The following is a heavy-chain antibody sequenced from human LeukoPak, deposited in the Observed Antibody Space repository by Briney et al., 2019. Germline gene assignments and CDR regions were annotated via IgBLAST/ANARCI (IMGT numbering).Heavy chain of an antibody. Sequence: GESLKISCKGSGYIFTNYWIGWVRQMPGKGLEWMGIIFPGDSDTRYSPSFQGQVTISVDKSSNTAFLQWSSLEASDTAMYYCARQPYSGSYWFDPWGQGTLVTVSS. V-gene: IGHV5-51*01. J-gene: IGHJ5*02. CDR2: IFPGDSDT. CDR3: ARQPYSGSYWFDP. D-gene: IGHD1-26*01. CDR1: GYIFTNYW.